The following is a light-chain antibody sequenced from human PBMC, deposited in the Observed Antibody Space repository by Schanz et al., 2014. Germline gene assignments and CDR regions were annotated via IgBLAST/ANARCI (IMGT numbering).Light chain of an antibody. CDR1: SSDVGSYNL. V-gene: IGLV2-8*01. CDR2: EVT. J-gene: IGLJ1*01. CDR3: SSYADNNNYV. Sequence: QSALTQPASVSGSPGQSITISCTGTSSDVGSYNLVSWYQQHPGKAPQLMIYEVTKRPSGVPDRFSGSKSGNTASLTVSGLQAEDEADYYCSSYADNNNYVFGSGTKLTVL.